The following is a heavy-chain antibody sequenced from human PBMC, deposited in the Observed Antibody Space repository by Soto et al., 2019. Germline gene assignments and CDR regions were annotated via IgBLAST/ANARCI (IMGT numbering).Heavy chain of an antibody. J-gene: IGHJ3*01. Sequence: LRLSCTASGFIFSSYTINWVRQAPGNGLEWVSSISGSGSYIYIADSMKGRITISRDNAQNSVHLQMNSLRVEDTAVYYCARAGIEPGNAFDVWGQGTKVSVSS. CDR1: GFIFSSYT. V-gene: IGHV3-21*06. D-gene: IGHD2-2*01. CDR3: ARAGIEPGNAFDV. CDR2: ISGSGSYI.